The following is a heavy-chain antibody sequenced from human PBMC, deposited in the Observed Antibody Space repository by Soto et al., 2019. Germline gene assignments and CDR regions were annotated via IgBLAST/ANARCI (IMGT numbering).Heavy chain of an antibody. V-gene: IGHV1-24*01. J-gene: IGHJ5*02. Sequence: ASVKVSCKVSGYTLTELSMHWVRQAPGKGLEWMGGFDPEDGETIYAQKFQGRVTMTEDTSTDTAYMELSSLRSEDTAVYYCATLEGIAVAGHNWSDPWGQGTLVTVSS. CDR1: GYTLTELS. D-gene: IGHD6-19*01. CDR2: FDPEDGET. CDR3: ATLEGIAVAGHNWSDP.